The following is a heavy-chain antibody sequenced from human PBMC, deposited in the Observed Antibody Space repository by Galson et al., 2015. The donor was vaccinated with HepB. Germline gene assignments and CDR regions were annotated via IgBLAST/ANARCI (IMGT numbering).Heavy chain of an antibody. CDR2: IYYSGST. CDR1: GGSISNTNYY. D-gene: IGHD4-23*01. J-gene: IGHJ4*02. Sequence: ETLSLTCTVSGGSISNTNYYWGWIRQPPGKGLEWIGSIYYSGSTYYNPSLKSRVTISVDTSKNQFSLKLSSVTAADAATYYCARQATTVVTYYFDYWGQGTLVTVSS. V-gene: IGHV4-39*01. CDR3: ARQATTVVTYYFDY.